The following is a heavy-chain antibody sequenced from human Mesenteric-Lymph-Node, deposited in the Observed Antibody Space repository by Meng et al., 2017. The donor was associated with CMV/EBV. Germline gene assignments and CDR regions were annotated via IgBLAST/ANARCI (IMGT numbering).Heavy chain of an antibody. V-gene: IGHV3-30-3*01. CDR1: EFTFSSYW. D-gene: IGHD6-19*01. CDR2: ISYDGGNK. CDR3: ARDKDRSGWYSSYHYNAMDV. J-gene: IGHJ6*02. Sequence: GESLKISCAASEFTFSSYWMSWVRQAPGKGLEWVAIISYDGGNKYYADSVKGRFIISRDNSRNTVYLQMNSLRPEDTAVYYCARDKDRSGWYSSYHYNAMDVWGQGTTVTVSS.